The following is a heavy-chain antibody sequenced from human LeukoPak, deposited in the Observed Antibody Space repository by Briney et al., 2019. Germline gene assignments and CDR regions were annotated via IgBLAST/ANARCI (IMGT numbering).Heavy chain of an antibody. CDR3: ARQWRDAFDI. D-gene: IGHD6-19*01. Sequence: SETLSLTCAVYGGSFSGYYWSWIRQPPGKGLEWIGEINHSGSTNYNPSLKSRVTISVDTSKNQFSLKPSSVTAADTAVYYCARQWRDAFDIWGQGTMVTVSS. CDR1: GGSFSGYY. CDR2: INHSGST. V-gene: IGHV4-34*01. J-gene: IGHJ3*02.